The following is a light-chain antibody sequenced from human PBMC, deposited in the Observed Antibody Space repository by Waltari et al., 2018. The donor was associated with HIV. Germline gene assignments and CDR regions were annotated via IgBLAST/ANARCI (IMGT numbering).Light chain of an antibody. CDR2: LNSDGSH. Sequence: QLVLTQSPSASASLGASVKLTCTLSGGHSNYAIAWHQQQPEKGPRYLMKLNSDGSHSKGDVIPGRFSGSSSGPDRYLTISSLRSEDVGDYYCQTWGAGILVFGGGTKLTVL. CDR1: GGHSNYA. CDR3: QTWGAGILV. J-gene: IGLJ3*02. V-gene: IGLV4-69*01.